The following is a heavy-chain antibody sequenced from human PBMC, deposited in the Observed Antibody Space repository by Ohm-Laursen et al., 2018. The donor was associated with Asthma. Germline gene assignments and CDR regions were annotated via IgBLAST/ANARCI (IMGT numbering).Heavy chain of an antibody. D-gene: IGHD3-10*01. J-gene: IGHJ5*02. Sequence: TLSLTCTVSGGSISSGESYWTWIRQPPGKGLEWIAYMHYSGTTYYSPSLKGRISISVDTAKDQFSLKLSSVSAADTAVYYCARGYYPWGQGTLVTVSS. CDR3: ARGYYP. CDR1: GGSISSGESY. V-gene: IGHV4-30-4*08. CDR2: MHYSGTT.